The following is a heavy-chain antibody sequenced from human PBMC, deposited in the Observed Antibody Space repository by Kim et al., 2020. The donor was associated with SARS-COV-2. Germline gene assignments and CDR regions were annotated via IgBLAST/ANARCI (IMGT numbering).Heavy chain of an antibody. J-gene: IGHJ4*02. D-gene: IGHD2-15*01. CDR3: ATGYTSVGGDY. CDR2: FDPEAGET. V-gene: IGHV1-24*01. Sequence: ASVKVSCKVSGYALTDLSIHWVRQAPGKGLHWMGGFDPEAGETIFAQNFQGRVTMTEDTSTDTAYMELSSLRSEDTAVYFCATGYTSVGGDYWGQGSLVTVSS. CDR1: GYALTDLS.